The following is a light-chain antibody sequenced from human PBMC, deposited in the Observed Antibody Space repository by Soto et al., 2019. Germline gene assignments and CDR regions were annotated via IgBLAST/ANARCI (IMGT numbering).Light chain of an antibody. CDR1: QSISSY. Sequence: DIQMTQSPSSLSASVGDRVTITCRASQSISSYLNWYQQKPGKAPKLLIYAASSLQSGVPSRLSGSGSGTDFTLTISSLQPEDFATYYCQQSYSTPMYTFGQGTKLEIK. V-gene: IGKV1-39*01. J-gene: IGKJ2*01. CDR3: QQSYSTPMYT. CDR2: AAS.